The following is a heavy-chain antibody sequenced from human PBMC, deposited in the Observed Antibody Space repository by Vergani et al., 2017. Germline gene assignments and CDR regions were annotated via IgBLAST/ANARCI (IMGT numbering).Heavy chain of an antibody. CDR2: ISRSSSTI. V-gene: IGHV3-48*01. CDR3: ARVSIAGGVY. Sequence: EVQLVESGGGLVQPGGSLRLSCAASGSTFSSYAMNWVRQAPGKGLEWVSYISRSSSTIYYADSVKGRFTISRDNAKNSLHLQMNNLRAEDTAVYYCARVSIAGGVYWGQGTLVTVSS. J-gene: IGHJ4*02. D-gene: IGHD2-15*01. CDR1: GSTFSSYA.